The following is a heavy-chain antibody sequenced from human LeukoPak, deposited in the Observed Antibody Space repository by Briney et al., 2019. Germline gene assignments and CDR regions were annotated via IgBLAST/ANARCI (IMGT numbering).Heavy chain of an antibody. Sequence: SEPLSLTCAVYGGSFSGYYWSWIRQPPGKGLEWIGEINHSGSTNYNPSLKSRVTISVDTSKNQFSLKLSSVTAADTAVYYCARSRSITMVRGVRRGWFDPWGQGTLVTVSS. D-gene: IGHD3-10*01. V-gene: IGHV4-34*01. CDR1: GGSFSGYY. CDR2: INHSGST. CDR3: ARSRSITMVRGVRRGWFDP. J-gene: IGHJ5*02.